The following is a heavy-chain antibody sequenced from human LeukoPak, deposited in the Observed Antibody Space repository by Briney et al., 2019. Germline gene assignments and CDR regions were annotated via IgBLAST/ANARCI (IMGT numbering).Heavy chain of an antibody. Sequence: SETLSLTCTVSGGSISSGDYYWSWIRQPPGKGLEWIGYIFYTGNTYYNPSLRSRVAISVDTSKNQFSLKLSSVTAADTAVYFCARVIDDSGGYSAFDSWGQGTLVTVAS. CDR3: ARVIDDSGGYSAFDS. J-gene: IGHJ4*02. CDR2: IFYTGNT. V-gene: IGHV4-30-4*01. D-gene: IGHD3-22*01. CDR1: GGSISSGDYY.